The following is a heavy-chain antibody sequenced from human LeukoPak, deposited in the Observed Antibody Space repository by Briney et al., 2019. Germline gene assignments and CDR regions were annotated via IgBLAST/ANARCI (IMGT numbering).Heavy chain of an antibody. J-gene: IGHJ4*02. Sequence: ASVKVSCKASGYSFTSYTMNWVRQAPGQGLEWMGWISAYNGNTNYAQKLQGRVTMTTDTSTSTAYMELRSLRSDDTAVYYCAREESGYFDYWGQGALVTVSS. CDR2: ISAYNGNT. CDR3: AREESGYFDY. D-gene: IGHD3-3*01. V-gene: IGHV1-18*01. CDR1: GYSFTSYT.